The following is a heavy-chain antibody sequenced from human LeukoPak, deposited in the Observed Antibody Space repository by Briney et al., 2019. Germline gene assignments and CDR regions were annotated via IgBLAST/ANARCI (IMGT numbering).Heavy chain of an antibody. CDR3: ARGVGTSWFDP. Sequence: RASVKVSCKAYGYTFSDYYMHWVRQAPGQGLEWMGWINPKSGGANFAEKFQGRVTMTRDTSIRTVYMELSRVTYDDTAVYYCARGVGTSWFDPWGQGILVTVSS. D-gene: IGHD2-2*01. V-gene: IGHV1-2*02. J-gene: IGHJ5*02. CDR2: INPKSGGA. CDR1: GYTFSDYY.